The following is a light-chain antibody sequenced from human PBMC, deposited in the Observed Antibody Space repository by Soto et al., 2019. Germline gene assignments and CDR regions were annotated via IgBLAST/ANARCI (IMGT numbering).Light chain of an antibody. CDR3: QQYDSSPKT. CDR1: QSVSNN. J-gene: IGKJ1*01. Sequence: ETVMTQSPVTLSVSPGERATLSCRASQSVSNNLAWYQQKPGQAPRLLIYGASSRATGIPDRFSGTGSGTDFTLTISRLEPEDFAVYYCQQYDSSPKTFGQGTKVDIK. V-gene: IGKV3-20*01. CDR2: GAS.